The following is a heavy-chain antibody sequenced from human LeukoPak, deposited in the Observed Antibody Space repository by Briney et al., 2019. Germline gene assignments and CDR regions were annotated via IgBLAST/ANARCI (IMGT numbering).Heavy chain of an antibody. CDR2: IYYSGST. D-gene: IGHD2-2*01. CDR1: GGSISTSSYY. CDR3: ATLVPAANVGGY. V-gene: IGHV4-39*01. J-gene: IGHJ4*02. Sequence: SETLSLICTVSGGSISTSSYYWGWIRQPPGKGLEWIGSIYYSGSTYYNPSLKSRVTISVDTSKNQFSLKLSSVTAADTAVYYCATLVPAANVGGYWGQGTLVTVSS.